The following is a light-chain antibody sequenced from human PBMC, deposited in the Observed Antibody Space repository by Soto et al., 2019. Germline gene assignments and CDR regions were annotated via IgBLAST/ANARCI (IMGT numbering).Light chain of an antibody. CDR1: QGFSNS. CDR2: AAS. Sequence: DIRLTQSPSFLSASVGDRVTITCRASQGFSNSLAWYQQKPGKAPKLLIYAASTLQSGVPSRFSGSGSGTEFTLTISSLHPEDFATYYCQQPDSYPCTFVQGTKLEIK. V-gene: IGKV1-9*01. J-gene: IGKJ2*02. CDR3: QQPDSYPCT.